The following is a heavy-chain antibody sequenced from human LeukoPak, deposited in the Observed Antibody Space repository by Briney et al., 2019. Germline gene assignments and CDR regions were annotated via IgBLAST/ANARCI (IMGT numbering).Heavy chain of an antibody. Sequence: GGSLRLSCAASGFTFSSYTMGWVRQAPGKGLEWVSDINISGGTTYYADSVKGRFTISRDNSKNTLYLQMNSLRAEDTAVYYGAKALSASSYDYWGQGTLVTVSS. V-gene: IGHV3-23*01. D-gene: IGHD2-2*01. CDR3: AKALSASSYDY. CDR2: INISGGTT. CDR1: GFTFSSYT. J-gene: IGHJ4*02.